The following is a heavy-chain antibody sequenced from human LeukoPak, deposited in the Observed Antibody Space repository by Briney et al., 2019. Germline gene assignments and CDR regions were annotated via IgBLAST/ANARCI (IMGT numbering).Heavy chain of an antibody. D-gene: IGHD5-18*01. CDR2: INPNSGGT. J-gene: IGHJ6*02. CDR3: ARDGSPRGRDTAMVRYYYYGMDV. Sequence: ASVKVSCKASGYTFTSYGISWVRQAPGQGLEWMGWINPNSGGTNYAQKFQGWVTMTRDTSISTAYMELSRLRSDDTAVYYYARDGSPRGRDTAMVRYYYYGMDVWGQGTTVTVSS. V-gene: IGHV1-2*04. CDR1: GYTFTSYG.